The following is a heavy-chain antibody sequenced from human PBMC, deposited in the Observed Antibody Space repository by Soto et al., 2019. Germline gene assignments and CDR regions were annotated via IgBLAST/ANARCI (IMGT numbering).Heavy chain of an antibody. CDR1: GGSISSGGYY. CDR3: ARSTLYSSSSSGMDV. J-gene: IGHJ6*02. V-gene: IGHV4-31*03. Sequence: SETLSLTCTVSGGSISSGGYYWSWIRQHPGKGLEWIGYIYYSGSTYYNPSLKSRVTISVDTSKNQFSLKLSSVTAADTAVYYCARSTLYSSSSSGMDVWGQGTTVTVSS. CDR2: IYYSGST. D-gene: IGHD6-6*01.